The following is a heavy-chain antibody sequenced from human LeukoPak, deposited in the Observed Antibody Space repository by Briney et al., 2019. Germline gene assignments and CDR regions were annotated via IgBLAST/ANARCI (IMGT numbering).Heavy chain of an antibody. CDR3: ATSGGTLGPTNYFAY. CDR1: GESFSGYY. J-gene: IGHJ4*02. V-gene: IGHV4-34*01. D-gene: IGHD3-16*01. Sequence: SETLSLTCAVYGESFSGYYWSWIRQPPGKGLEWIGEINHSGSTNYNPSLKSRVTISVDTSKNQFSLELSSVTAADTAMYYCATSGGTLGPTNYFAYWGQGTLVTVSS. CDR2: INHSGST.